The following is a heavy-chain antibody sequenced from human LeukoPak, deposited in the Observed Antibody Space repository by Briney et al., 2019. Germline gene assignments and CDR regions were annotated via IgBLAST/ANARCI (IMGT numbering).Heavy chain of an antibody. CDR3: AKEEVTIFGVVIIPSHFDY. CDR2: ISGSGGST. Sequence: GGSLRLSCAASGFTFSSYAMSWVRQAPGKGLEWVPAISGSGGSTYYADSVKGRFTVSRDNSKNTLYLQMNSLRAEDTAVYYCAKEEVTIFGVVIIPSHFDYWGQGTLVTVSS. V-gene: IGHV3-23*01. D-gene: IGHD3-3*01. CDR1: GFTFSSYA. J-gene: IGHJ4*02.